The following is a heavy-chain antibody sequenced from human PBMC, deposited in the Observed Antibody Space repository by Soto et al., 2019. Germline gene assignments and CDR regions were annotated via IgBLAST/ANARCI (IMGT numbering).Heavy chain of an antibody. D-gene: IGHD6-13*01. Sequence: QVQLVESGGGVVQPGRSLRLSCAASGFTFSSYGMHWVRQAPGKGLEWVAVISYDGSNKYYADSVKGRFTISRDNSKNTLYLQMNSLRAEDTAVYYCAPLLAAAFDYWGQGTLVTVSS. J-gene: IGHJ4*02. CDR2: ISYDGSNK. V-gene: IGHV3-30*03. CDR1: GFTFSSYG. CDR3: APLLAAAFDY.